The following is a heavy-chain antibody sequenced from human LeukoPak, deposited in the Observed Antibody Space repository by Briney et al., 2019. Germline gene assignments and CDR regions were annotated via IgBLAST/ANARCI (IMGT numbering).Heavy chain of an antibody. CDR2: TSGSGGKT. CDR1: GFTFSSYS. V-gene: IGHV3-23*01. J-gene: IGHJ6*03. CDR3: AKGYMDV. Sequence: PGGSLRLSCAASGFTFSSYSMNWVRQAPGKGLEWVSGTSGSGGKTYYADSVKGRFTISRDNSKNTLCLQMNSLRAEDTAVYYCAKGYMDVWGKGTTVTVSS.